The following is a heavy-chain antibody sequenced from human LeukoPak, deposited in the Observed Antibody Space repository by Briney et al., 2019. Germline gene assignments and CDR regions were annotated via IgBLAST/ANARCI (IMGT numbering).Heavy chain of an antibody. J-gene: IGHJ4*02. CDR3: ATSLKYGFFDY. V-gene: IGHV4-59*10. CDR2: MYTSGSS. Sequence: KPGGSLRLSCVSSGFTFSDHYITWIRQAPGKGLEWIGRMYTSGSSNYNPSLKSRVTMSVDTSKNRFSLKLSSVTAADTAVYYCATSLKYGFFDYWGQGTLVTVSS. CDR1: GFTFSDHY. D-gene: IGHD3-10*01.